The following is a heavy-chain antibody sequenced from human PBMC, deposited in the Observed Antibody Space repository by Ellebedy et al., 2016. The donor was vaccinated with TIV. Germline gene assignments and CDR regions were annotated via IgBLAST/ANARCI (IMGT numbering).Heavy chain of an antibody. J-gene: IGHJ4*02. CDR2: ISFNGSNK. CDR1: GFTFRSYG. V-gene: IGHV3-30*03. Sequence: GESLKISXAASGFTFRSYGMHWVRQAPGKGLEWVTLISFNGSNKYYADSVRGRFTISRDNSKNTLYLQMNSLRAADTAVYFCARDLLPDSWGQGALVTVSS. CDR3: ARDLLPDS.